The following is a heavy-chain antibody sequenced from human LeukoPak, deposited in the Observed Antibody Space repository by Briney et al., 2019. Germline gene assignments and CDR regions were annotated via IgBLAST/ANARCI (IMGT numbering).Heavy chain of an antibody. CDR3: ARGVAVAGTYRY. D-gene: IGHD6-19*01. J-gene: IGHJ4*02. CDR1: GGTFISYA. V-gene: IGHV1-69*04. CDR2: IIPILGIA. Sequence: SVKVSCKASGGTFISYAISWVRRAPGQGLEWMGRIIPILGIANYAQKFQGRVTITADKSTSTAYMELSSLRSEDTAVYYCARGVAVAGTYRYWGQGTLVTVSS.